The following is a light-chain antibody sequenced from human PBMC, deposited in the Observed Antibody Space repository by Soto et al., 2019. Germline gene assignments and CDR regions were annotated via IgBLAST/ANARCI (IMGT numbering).Light chain of an antibody. CDR1: SSDVGSYNY. J-gene: IGLJ2*01. CDR3: SSYTSSSFPVI. CDR2: DVS. Sequence: QSALTQPASVSGSPGQSITISCTGTSSDVGSYNYVSWYQFYPGKAPKLMIYDVSNRPSGVSDRFSGSKSGNTASLTISGLLAEDEADYYCSSYTSSSFPVIYGGETKLTVL. V-gene: IGLV2-14*03.